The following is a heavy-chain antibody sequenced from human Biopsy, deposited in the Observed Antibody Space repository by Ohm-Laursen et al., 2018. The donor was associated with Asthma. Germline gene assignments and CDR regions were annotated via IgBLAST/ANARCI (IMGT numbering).Heavy chain of an antibody. CDR3: ARDSYSSGLYDDFES. CDR2: INGKSNSI. V-gene: IGHV3-48*04. D-gene: IGHD6-19*01. Sequence: LSLTCAASEFSFSHYPMHWVRQAPGKGLEWISYINGKSNSIEYADSVKGRFTISRDNAKNSLYLQMNSLRAEDTAVYYCARDSYSSGLYDDFESWGQGTLVTVSS. CDR1: EFSFSHYP. J-gene: IGHJ4*02.